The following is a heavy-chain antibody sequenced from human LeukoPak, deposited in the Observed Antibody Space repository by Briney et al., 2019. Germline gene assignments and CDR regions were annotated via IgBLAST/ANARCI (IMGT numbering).Heavy chain of an antibody. CDR2: ISSSSSYI. Sequence: SGGSLRLSCAASGFTFSRYSMNCVPQAPGKGLEWVSSISSSSSYIYYADSVKSGFTISRDNAKNSLYLQMHTLCAKDPAVYYCASGLLQTGQWAAFDYWGQGTLVSVSS. V-gene: IGHV3-21*01. J-gene: IGHJ4*02. CDR1: GFTFSRYS. CDR3: ASGLLQTGQWAAFDY. D-gene: IGHD6-19*01.